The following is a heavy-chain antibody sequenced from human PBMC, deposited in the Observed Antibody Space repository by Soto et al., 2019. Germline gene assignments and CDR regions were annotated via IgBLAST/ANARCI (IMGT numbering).Heavy chain of an antibody. Sequence: GESLKISCKGSGYSFTSYWISWVRQMPGKGLEWMGRIDPSDSYTNYSPSFQGHVTISADKSISTAYLQWSSLKASDTAVYYCARSGSSWRGTNYYYYGMDVWGQGTTVTVSS. D-gene: IGHD6-13*01. CDR1: GYSFTSYW. CDR2: IDPSDSYT. V-gene: IGHV5-10-1*01. J-gene: IGHJ6*02. CDR3: ARSGSSWRGTNYYYYGMDV.